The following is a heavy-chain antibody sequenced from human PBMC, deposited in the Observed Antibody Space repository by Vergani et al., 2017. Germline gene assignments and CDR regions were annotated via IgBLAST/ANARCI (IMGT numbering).Heavy chain of an antibody. CDR2: IYYSGST. CDR1: GGSMSSYY. D-gene: IGHD3-3*01. J-gene: IGHJ4*02. Sequence: QVQLQESGPGLVKPSETLSLTCTVSGGSMSSYYWSWIRQPPGKGLEWIGYIYYSGSTNYNPSLKSRVTISVDMSKNQFSLKLSSVTAAETAVYYCARGVDYFDYWGQGTLVTVSS. CDR3: ARGVDYFDY. V-gene: IGHV4-59*01.